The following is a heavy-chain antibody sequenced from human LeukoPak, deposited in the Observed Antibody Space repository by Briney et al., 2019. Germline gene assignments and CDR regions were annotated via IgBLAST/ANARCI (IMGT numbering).Heavy chain of an antibody. D-gene: IGHD2-15*01. J-gene: IGHJ5*02. CDR1: GGSFSGYY. V-gene: IGHV4-34*01. Sequence: SETLSLTCAVYGGSFSGYYWSWIRQPPGKGLEWIGEINHSGSTNYNPSLKSRVTISVDTSKNQFSLKLSSVTAADTAVYYCARRASVVVVAATGWFDPWGQGTLVTVSS. CDR2: INHSGST. CDR3: ARRASVVVVAATGWFDP.